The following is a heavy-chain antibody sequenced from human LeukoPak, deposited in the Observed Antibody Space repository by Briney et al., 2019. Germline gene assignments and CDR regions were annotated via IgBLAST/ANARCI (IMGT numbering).Heavy chain of an antibody. CDR2: IYYSGST. V-gene: IGHV4-59*01. J-gene: IGHJ4*02. D-gene: IGHD3-3*01. CDR3: ARTYDFWSGSYFDS. Sequence: PSETLSLTCTVSGGSISSYYWSWIRQPPGKGLEWIGYIYYSGSTNYNPSLKSRVTISVDTSKNQFSLKVSSVTAADTAVYYCARTYDFWSGSYFDSWGQGTLVTVSS. CDR1: GGSISSYY.